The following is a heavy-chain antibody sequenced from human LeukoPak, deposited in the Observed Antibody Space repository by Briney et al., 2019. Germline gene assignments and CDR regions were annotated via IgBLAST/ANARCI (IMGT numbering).Heavy chain of an antibody. V-gene: IGHV4-34*01. CDR3: ARVGDGRPCTNGVCPAGGRGNWFDP. Sequence: PSETLSLTCAVYGGSFSGYYWSWIRQPPGKGLEWIGEINHSGSTNYNPSLKSRVTISVDTSKNQFSLKLSSVTAADTAVYYCARVGDGRPCTNGVCPAGGRGNWFDPWGQGTLVTVSS. D-gene: IGHD2-8*01. CDR2: INHSGST. J-gene: IGHJ5*02. CDR1: GGSFSGYY.